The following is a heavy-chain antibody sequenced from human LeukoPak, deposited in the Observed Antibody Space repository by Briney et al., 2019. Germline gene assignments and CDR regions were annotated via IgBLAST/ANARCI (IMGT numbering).Heavy chain of an antibody. Sequence: GGSLRLSCAASRFPLSSYGMHWLRQATGKGLEWLAFIQYDGSIKLSADSVKGRFTISRDNSKNTLYLQMNSLRAEDTAVYYCAKAGGTAVEFFDYWGQGTLVTVSS. D-gene: IGHD1-7*01. CDR3: AKAGGTAVEFFDY. V-gene: IGHV3-30*02. CDR2: IQYDGSIK. J-gene: IGHJ4*02. CDR1: RFPLSSYG.